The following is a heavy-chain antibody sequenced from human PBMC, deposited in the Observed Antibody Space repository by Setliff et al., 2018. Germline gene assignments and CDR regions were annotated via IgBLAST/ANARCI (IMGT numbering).Heavy chain of an antibody. V-gene: IGHV1-18*01. CDR3: ARAYSSSWYLYYYYGMDV. J-gene: IGHJ6*02. Sequence: GASVKVSCKASGYTFTNYGVTWVRQAPGQGLEWMGWIGAYNGNTYNAHKFQGRVTMTSDTSTSTAYMELSSLRSEDTAVYYCARAYSSSWYLYYYYGMDVWGQGTTVTVSS. D-gene: IGHD6-13*01. CDR1: GYTFTNYG. CDR2: IGAYNGNT.